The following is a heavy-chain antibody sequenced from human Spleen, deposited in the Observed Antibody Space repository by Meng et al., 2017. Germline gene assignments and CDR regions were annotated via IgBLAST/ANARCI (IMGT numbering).Heavy chain of an antibody. Sequence: QVHQQLWGAGLLKPSETLSLTCVVSGGSFSDYYWSWTRQPPGKGLEWIGEINHRGNTNYNSFLESRVTISVDTSQNSLSLKLSSVTAADSAVYYCARGPTTMAHDFDYWGQGTLVTVSS. CDR3: ARGPTTMAHDFDY. CDR1: GGSFSDYY. J-gene: IGHJ4*02. D-gene: IGHD4-11*01. V-gene: IGHV4-34*01. CDR2: INHRGNT.